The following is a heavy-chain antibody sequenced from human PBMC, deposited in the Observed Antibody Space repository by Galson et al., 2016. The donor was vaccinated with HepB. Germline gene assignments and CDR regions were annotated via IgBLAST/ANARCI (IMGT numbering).Heavy chain of an antibody. CDR1: GLALRTYG. CDR3: ARGKSLLTMPWNYGLDV. D-gene: IGHD4/OR15-4a*01. CDR2: IETAGDT. J-gene: IGHJ6*04. Sequence: SLRLSCAASGLALRTYGMHWVRQAPGKGLEWVSAIETAGDTYYPDSVKGRFTISRENAKNSLYLQMNSLRAGDTAVYYCARGKSLLTMPWNYGLDVWGKGTTVSVSS. V-gene: IGHV3-13*01.